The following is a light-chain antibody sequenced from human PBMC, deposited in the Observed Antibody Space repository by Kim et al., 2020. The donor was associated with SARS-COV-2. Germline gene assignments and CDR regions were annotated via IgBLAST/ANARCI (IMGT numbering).Light chain of an antibody. CDR3: HQYNSWPET. Sequence: VPPGERATLSCRASQSVSSNLAWYQQKPGQAPRLLIHGTSTRATGVPARFSGSGSGTEFTLTISSLQSEDFAVYYCHQYNSWPETFGQGTKVDIK. V-gene: IGKV3-15*01. J-gene: IGKJ1*01. CDR2: GTS. CDR1: QSVSSN.